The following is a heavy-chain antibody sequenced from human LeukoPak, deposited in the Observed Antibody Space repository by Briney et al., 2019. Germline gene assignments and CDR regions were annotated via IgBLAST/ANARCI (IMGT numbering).Heavy chain of an antibody. V-gene: IGHV5-51*01. CDR3: ARQNSGWSNYYYYGMDV. CDR2: IYPADSDT. J-gene: IGHJ6*02. Sequence: GESLKIACKGSGYIFTSYWIGWVRQMPGKGLEWMGIIYPADSDTRYSPSFQGQVTISADKSISTAYLQWSSLKASDTAMYYCARQNSGWSNYYYYGMDVWGQGTTVTVSS. CDR1: GYIFTSYW. D-gene: IGHD6-19*01.